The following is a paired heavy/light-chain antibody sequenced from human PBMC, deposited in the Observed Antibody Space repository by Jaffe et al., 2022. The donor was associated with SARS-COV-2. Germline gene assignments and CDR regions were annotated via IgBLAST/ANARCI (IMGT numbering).Light chain of an antibody. V-gene: IGLV3-19*01. CDR3: NCRGSSGNVWV. Sequence: SSELTQDPVVSVALGQTVRITCRGDTLRTCYATWYQQKPGQAPVVVIYAKNNRPSGIPDRFSGSSSGDTASLTITGAQAGDEADYYCNCRGSSGNVWVFGGGTKVTVL. CDR2: AKN. J-gene: IGLJ3*02. CDR1: TLRTCY.
Heavy chain of an antibody. CDR3: AREGGSGGASCPDF. CDR2: ISYDGGGE. J-gene: IGHJ4*02. CDR1: GFTFSDYA. Sequence: QVQLVESGGGVVQPGRSLRLSCAGSGFTFSDYAMHWVRQTPAKGLEWVAFISYDGGGEFYADSVKGRFTISRDNSKSTLYLQMSSLRPEDTAVYYCAREGGSGGASCPDFWGQGALVTVSS. V-gene: IGHV3-30-3*01. D-gene: IGHD2-15*01.